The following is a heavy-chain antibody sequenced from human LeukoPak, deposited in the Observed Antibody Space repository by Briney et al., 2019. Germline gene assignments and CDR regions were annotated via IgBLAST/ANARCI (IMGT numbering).Heavy chain of an antibody. V-gene: IGHV4-59*01. CDR2: VYHSGTT. D-gene: IGHD5-18*01. Sequence: SETLSLTCTVSGGSISTYYWSWIRQPPGERLEWIAYVYHSGTTNYNPSFNSRVTISVDSSKNQFSLNLRSVTQADTAVYYCARGSPSGYSYGFDSWGQGTLVRVS. CDR3: ARGSPSGYSYGFDS. CDR1: GGSISTYY. J-gene: IGHJ5*01.